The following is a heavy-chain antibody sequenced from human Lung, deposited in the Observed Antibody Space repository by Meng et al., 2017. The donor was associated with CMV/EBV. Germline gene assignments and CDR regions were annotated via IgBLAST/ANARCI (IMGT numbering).Heavy chain of an antibody. CDR3: ARDDSSS. V-gene: IGHV3-30-3*01. CDR2: ISYDGSNK. D-gene: IGHD3-22*01. Sequence: QVGLGDSVGGVVQPGSSLRLCCAALGFTLSSYAMHWVLQAPGKGLEWVAVISYDGSNKYYADSVKGRFTISRDNSKNTLYLQMNSLRAEDTAVYYCARDDSSSWGQGTLVTVSS. J-gene: IGHJ5*02. CDR1: GFTLSSYA.